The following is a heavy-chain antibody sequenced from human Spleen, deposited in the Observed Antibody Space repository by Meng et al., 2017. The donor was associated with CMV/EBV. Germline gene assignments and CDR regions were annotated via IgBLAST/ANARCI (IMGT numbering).Heavy chain of an antibody. CDR3: AKVAGADIVVVPAATYFDY. D-gene: IGHD2-2*01. J-gene: IGHJ4*02. V-gene: IGHV3-30-3*01. CDR1: GFTFSSYA. CDR2: ISSDGGNK. Sequence: GESLKISCAASGFTFSSYAMHWVRQAPGKGLEWMALISSDGGNKYYADSVKGRFTISRDNSKNTLYLQMNSLRAEDTAVYYCAKVAGADIVVVPAATYFDYWGQGTLVTVSS.